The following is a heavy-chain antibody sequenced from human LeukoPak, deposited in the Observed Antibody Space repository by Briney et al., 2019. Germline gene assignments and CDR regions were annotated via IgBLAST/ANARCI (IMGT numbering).Heavy chain of an antibody. CDR3: VRGAGEVPNFDY. Sequence: SETLSLTCTVSGGSISSSYWSWIRQPPGKGLEWIGYIFYSGSTNYNPSLKSRVTISIDTSKNQFSLKLSSVTAADTAVYYCVRGAGEVPNFDYWGQGTLVTVSS. J-gene: IGHJ4*02. CDR1: GGSISSSY. D-gene: IGHD2-2*01. CDR2: IFYSGST. V-gene: IGHV4-59*01.